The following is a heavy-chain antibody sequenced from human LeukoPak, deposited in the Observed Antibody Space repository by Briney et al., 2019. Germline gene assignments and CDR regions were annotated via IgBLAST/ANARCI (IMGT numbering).Heavy chain of an antibody. V-gene: IGHV5-51*01. CDR2: IYPLNFDT. CDR3: IRPFGYGGKPAIDY. J-gene: IGHJ4*02. CDR1: GYIFTTYW. D-gene: IGHD4-23*01. Sequence: GESLKISCESSGYIFTTYWIGWGRPVPGKGVEWMGIIYPLNFDTKYSPSLQGQITISADKSINTAYLQWSSLKASDTAMYFCIRPFGYGGKPAIDYWGEGTLVTVSS.